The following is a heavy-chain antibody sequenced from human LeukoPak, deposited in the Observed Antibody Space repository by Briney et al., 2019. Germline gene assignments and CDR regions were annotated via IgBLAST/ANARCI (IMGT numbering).Heavy chain of an antibody. J-gene: IGHJ4*02. Sequence: ASVKVSCKASGYTFTSYAMHWVRQAPGQRLEWMGWINAGNGNTKYSQKFQGRVTITRDTSASTAYMELSSLRSEDTAVYYCARRYYYDSSGYYSSGGYYFDYWGQGTLVTVSS. D-gene: IGHD3-22*01. V-gene: IGHV1-3*01. CDR1: GYTFTSYA. CDR2: INAGNGNT. CDR3: ARRYYYDSSGYYSSGGYYFDY.